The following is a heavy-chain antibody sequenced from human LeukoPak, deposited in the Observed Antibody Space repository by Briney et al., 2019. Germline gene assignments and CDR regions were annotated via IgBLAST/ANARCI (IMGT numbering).Heavy chain of an antibody. D-gene: IGHD1-20*01. J-gene: IGHJ4*02. CDR3: ATQIKGDSHRGFYNWNYFDY. Sequence: ASVKVSCKVSGYTLTELSMNWVRQAPGKGLEWMGGFDPEDGETIYAQKFQGRVTMTEDTSTDTAYMELSSLRSEDTAVYYCATQIKGDSHRGFYNWNYFDYWGQGTLVTVSS. CDR2: FDPEDGET. CDR1: GYTLTELS. V-gene: IGHV1-24*01.